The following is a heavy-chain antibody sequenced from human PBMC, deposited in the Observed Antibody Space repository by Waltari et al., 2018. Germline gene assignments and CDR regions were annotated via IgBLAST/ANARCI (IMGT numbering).Heavy chain of an antibody. CDR2: IIPIFGTA. CDR3: ARAGNYYDSSGLDY. V-gene: IGHV1-69*12. J-gene: IGHJ4*02. CDR1: GVTFSSYA. D-gene: IGHD3-22*01. Sequence: QVQLVQSVAEVMNPGPSVKVSCQPSGVTFSSYAITWVRRAPGQWIEWMGGIIPIFGTANYAQKFQGRVTINADEYTSTAYMELSSLRSEDTAVYYCARAGNYYDSSGLDYWGQGTLVTVSS.